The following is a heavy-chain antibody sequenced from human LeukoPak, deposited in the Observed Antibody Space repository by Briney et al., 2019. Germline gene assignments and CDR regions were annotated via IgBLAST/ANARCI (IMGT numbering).Heavy chain of an antibody. V-gene: IGHV4-59*11. CDR3: ASGIAARRPLYYYYMDV. CDR2: IYYSGST. J-gene: IGHJ6*03. CDR1: GGSISSHY. D-gene: IGHD6-6*01. Sequence: SETLSLTCTVSGGSISSHYWSWIRQPPGKGLEWIGYIYYSGSTNYNPSLKSRVTISVDTSKDQFSLKLSSVPAADTAVYYCASGIAARRPLYYYYMDVWGKGTTVTVSS.